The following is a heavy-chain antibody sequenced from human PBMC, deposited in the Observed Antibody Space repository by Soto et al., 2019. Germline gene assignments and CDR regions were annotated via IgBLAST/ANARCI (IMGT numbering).Heavy chain of an antibody. J-gene: IGHJ4*02. CDR2: INHSGST. Sequence: QVQLQQWGAGLLKPSETLSLTCAVYGGSFSGYYWSWIRQPPGKGLEWIREINHSGSTNYNPSLKSRVTISVDTSKNQFSLKLSSVTAADTAVYYCARGPSWIAVAVHPYYFDYWGQGTLVTVSS. V-gene: IGHV4-34*01. CDR1: GGSFSGYY. CDR3: ARGPSWIAVAVHPYYFDY. D-gene: IGHD6-19*01.